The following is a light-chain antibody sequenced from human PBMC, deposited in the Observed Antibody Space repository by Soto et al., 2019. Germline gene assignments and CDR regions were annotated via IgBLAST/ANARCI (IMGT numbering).Light chain of an antibody. J-gene: IGKJ1*01. CDR1: QNIYYN. CDR2: RAS. V-gene: IGKV3-15*01. CDR3: LQYHNLWA. Sequence: ILMTQSPATVSVSPGESATLSCRASQNIYYNVAWYQHRPGQAPRLLIYRASTRAPGVPARFSGSASGTEFTLTISSLQPDDFTVYSCLQYHNLWAFGQGTKVEI.